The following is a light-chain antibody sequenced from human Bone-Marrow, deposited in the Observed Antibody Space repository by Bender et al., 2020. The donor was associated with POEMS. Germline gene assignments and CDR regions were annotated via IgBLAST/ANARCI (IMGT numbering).Light chain of an antibody. CDR2: DVS. Sequence: QSALTQPASVSGSPGQSITISCTGTSSDVGNYNLVSWYQQHPGKAPKLMIYDVSYRPSGVSNRFAGSKSGNTASLTISGLQAEDEADYYCSSYTVNSPLYVFGTGTKVTVL. V-gene: IGLV2-14*02. CDR3: SSYTVNSPLYV. CDR1: SSDVGNYNL. J-gene: IGLJ1*01.